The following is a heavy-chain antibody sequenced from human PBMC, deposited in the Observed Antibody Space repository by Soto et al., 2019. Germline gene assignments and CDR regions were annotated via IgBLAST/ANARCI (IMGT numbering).Heavy chain of an antibody. V-gene: IGHV3-23*01. CDR2: ISGSGGST. Sequence: PGGSLRLSCAASGFTFSSYAMSWVRQAPGKGLEWVSAISGSGGSTYYADSVKGRFTISRDNSKNTLYLQMNSLRAEDTAVYYCASFLLSPYDAFDIWGQGTMVTVSS. CDR1: GFTFSSYA. D-gene: IGHD2-2*01. CDR3: ASFLLSPYDAFDI. J-gene: IGHJ3*02.